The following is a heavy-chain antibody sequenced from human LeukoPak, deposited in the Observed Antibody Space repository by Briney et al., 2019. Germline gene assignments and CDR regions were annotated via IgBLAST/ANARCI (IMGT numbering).Heavy chain of an antibody. CDR1: GFTFTNNA. D-gene: IGHD3-22*01. V-gene: IGHV3-23*01. J-gene: IGHJ4*02. CDR2: ITGTDDTT. Sequence: GGSLRLSCAASGFTFTNNAMTWVRQAPGKGLEWVSTITGTDDTTYYADSVKGRFTISRDYSKSMVHLQVNSLRAEDSAIYYCAKGPQLNSGYHPDYWGQGTLVTVSS. CDR3: AKGPQLNSGYHPDY.